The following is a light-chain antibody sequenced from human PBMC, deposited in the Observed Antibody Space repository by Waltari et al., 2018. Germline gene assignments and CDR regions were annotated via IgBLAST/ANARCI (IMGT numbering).Light chain of an antibody. CDR1: STNVCAYNY. CDR3: CACTSRSTWV. CDR2: LFS. V-gene: IGLV2-14*03. Sequence: QSALTQPASVSGSPGQSITIPCTGTSTNVCAYNYVSWYQQHPGKVPKLLIFLFSNRASGVFNRFSGSKSGNTASLTISGLQAEDESDYYWCACTSRSTWVFGGGTKLTVL. J-gene: IGLJ3*02.